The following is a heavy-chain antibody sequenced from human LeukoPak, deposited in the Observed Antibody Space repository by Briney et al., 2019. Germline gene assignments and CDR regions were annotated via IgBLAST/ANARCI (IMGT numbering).Heavy chain of an antibody. V-gene: IGHV3-23*01. D-gene: IGHD3-3*02. Sequence: GGSLRLSCAASGFTFSNYAMSWVRQAPGKGLEWVSGVSGSGGVTYHAESVKGRFTISRDNSKNTLHLQMNSLRAEDTAVYYCATFLAIVTARDSLYFQHWGQGTLVTVSS. CDR1: GFTFSNYA. J-gene: IGHJ1*01. CDR3: ATFLAIVTARDSLYFQH. CDR2: VSGSGGVT.